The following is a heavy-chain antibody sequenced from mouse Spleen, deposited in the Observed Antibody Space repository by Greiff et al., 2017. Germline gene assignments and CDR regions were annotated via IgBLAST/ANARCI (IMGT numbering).Heavy chain of an antibody. CDR3: ARDEASYDYDLFGYFDV. CDR2: ISYDGSN. Sequence: EVQLQESGPGLVKPSQSLSLTCSVTGYSITSGYYWNWIRQFPGNKLEWMGYISYDGSNNYNPSLKNRISITRDTSKNQFFLKLNSVTTEDTATYYCARDEASYDYDLFGYFDVWGAGTTVTVSS. D-gene: IGHD2-4*01. V-gene: IGHV3-6*01. CDR1: GYSITSGYY. J-gene: IGHJ1*01.